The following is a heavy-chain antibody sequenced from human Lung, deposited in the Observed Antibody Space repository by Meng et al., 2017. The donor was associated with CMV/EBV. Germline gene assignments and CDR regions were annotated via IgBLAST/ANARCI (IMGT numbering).Heavy chain of an antibody. CDR2: INHSGST. J-gene: IGHJ4*01. CDR3: ARGYEYSRSSYPWD. CDR1: GGSFSGYY. V-gene: IGHV4-34*01. Sequence: GSLRLXCAVYGGSFSGYYWRWIRQPPGKGLEWIGEINHSGSTNYNPSLKSRVTISVDTSKNKFSLKLNSVTAADTAVYYCARGYEYSRSSYPWDWGHGTLVTVSS. D-gene: IGHD6-6*01.